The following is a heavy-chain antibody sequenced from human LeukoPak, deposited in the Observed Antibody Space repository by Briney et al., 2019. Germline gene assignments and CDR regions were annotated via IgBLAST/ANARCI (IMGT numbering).Heavy chain of an antibody. CDR1: GYTFTGYY. D-gene: IGHD5-18*01. V-gene: IGHV1-2*02. CDR3: ASGYSYGSSWFDP. CDR2: INPNSGGT. Sequence: GASVKVSCKASGYTFTGYYMHWVRQAPGQGLEWMGWINPNSGGTNYAKTFQGRVTMTRDTSISTAYMELSRLRSDDTAVYYCASGYSYGSSWFDPWGQGTLVTVSS. J-gene: IGHJ5*02.